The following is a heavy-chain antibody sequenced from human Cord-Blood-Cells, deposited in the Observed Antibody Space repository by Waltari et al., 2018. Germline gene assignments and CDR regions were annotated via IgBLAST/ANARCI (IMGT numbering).Heavy chain of an antibody. CDR2: INHSGST. V-gene: IGHV4-34*01. Sequence: QVQLQQWGAGLLKPSETLSLTCAVYGGSFSGYYWSWIRQPPGKGLELIGEINHSGSTNYNPSLKSRVTISVDTSKNQFSLKLSSVTAADTAVYYCARGIQSYGSGSYYNYWGQGTLVTVSS. CDR3: ARGIQSYGSGSYYNY. D-gene: IGHD3-10*01. J-gene: IGHJ4*02. CDR1: GGSFSGYY.